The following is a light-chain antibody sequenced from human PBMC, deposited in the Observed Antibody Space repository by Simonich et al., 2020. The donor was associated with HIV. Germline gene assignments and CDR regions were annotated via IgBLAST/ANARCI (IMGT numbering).Light chain of an antibody. CDR3: QQYYGTPLT. CDR2: WAS. V-gene: IGKV4-1*01. CDR1: QSVLYSSNNKNY. Sequence: DIVMTQSPDSLAVSLGERATINCQSSQSVLYSSNNKNYLTWYQQKPDQPPKLLIYWASTRESGVPDRFSGGGSGTDFTLTISSLQTEDVAVYYCQQYYGTPLTFGGGTRVEIK. J-gene: IGKJ4*01.